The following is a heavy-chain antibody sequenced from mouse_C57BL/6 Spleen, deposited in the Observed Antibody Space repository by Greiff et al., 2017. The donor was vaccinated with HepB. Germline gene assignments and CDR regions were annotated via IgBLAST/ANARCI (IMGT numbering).Heavy chain of an antibody. CDR2: IYPGDGDT. CDR1: GYAFSSSW. V-gene: IGHV1-82*01. CDR3: ARSGYGNYCAY. J-gene: IGHJ3*01. D-gene: IGHD2-10*02. Sequence: VQLQESGPELVKPGASVKISCKASGYAFSSSWMNWVKQRPGKGLEWIGRIYPGDGDTNYNGKFKGKATLTADKSSSTAYMQLSSLTSEDSAVYFCARSGYGNYCAYWGQGTLVTVSA.